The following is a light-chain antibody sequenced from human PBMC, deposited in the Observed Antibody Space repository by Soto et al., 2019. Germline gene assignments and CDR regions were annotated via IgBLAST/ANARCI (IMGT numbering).Light chain of an antibody. J-gene: IGKJ4*02. Sequence: DIQLTQSPSSLSASVGDRVTITCRASQSISIYLKWYQHKPGRAPKLLIFGAATLHTGVPPRFSGRGSGTTLTLTITSLQPDDFSTYYCQQNYTTLALTFGGGTKVEIK. CDR2: GAA. CDR1: QSISIY. CDR3: QQNYTTLALT. V-gene: IGKV1-39*01.